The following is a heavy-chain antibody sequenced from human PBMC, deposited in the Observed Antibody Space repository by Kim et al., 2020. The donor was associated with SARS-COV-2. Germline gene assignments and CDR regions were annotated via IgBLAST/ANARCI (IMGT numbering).Heavy chain of an antibody. CDR3: ARDHDYIWGTRMDV. J-gene: IGHJ6*03. Sequence: KPTLKSRVTISEDRSKNQFSLKLSSVTAADTAVYYCARDHDYIWGTRMDVWGKGTTVTVSS. V-gene: IGHV4-30-2*01. D-gene: IGHD3-16*01.